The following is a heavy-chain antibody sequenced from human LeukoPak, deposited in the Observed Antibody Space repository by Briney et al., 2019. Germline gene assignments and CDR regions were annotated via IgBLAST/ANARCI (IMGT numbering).Heavy chain of an antibody. CDR1: GYTFTNYY. Sequence: GESLKISCKGSGYTFTNYYIGWVRQTPGKGLEWMGIISPGDSDARYSPSFQGQVTISADRSISTAYLRWSSLKASDTAMYYCARRYCSSTSCNPYFFDYWGQGTLVTVSS. V-gene: IGHV5-51*01. CDR2: ISPGDSDA. D-gene: IGHD2-2*01. J-gene: IGHJ4*02. CDR3: ARRYCSSTSCNPYFFDY.